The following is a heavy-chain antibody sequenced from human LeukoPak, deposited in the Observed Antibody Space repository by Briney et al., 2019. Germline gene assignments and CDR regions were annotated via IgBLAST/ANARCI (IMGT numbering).Heavy chain of an antibody. CDR1: GYTFTSYD. CDR2: MNPNSGNT. V-gene: IGHV1-8*03. Sequence: GASVKVSCKAAGYTFTSYDINWVRQATGQGLEWMGWMNPNSGNTGYALKFQGRVTITRNTSISTAYMELSSLRSEDTAVYYCARGFGSITGTTFYYYYYMDVWGKGTTVTVSS. CDR3: ARGFGSITGTTFYYYYYMDV. D-gene: IGHD1-7*01. J-gene: IGHJ6*03.